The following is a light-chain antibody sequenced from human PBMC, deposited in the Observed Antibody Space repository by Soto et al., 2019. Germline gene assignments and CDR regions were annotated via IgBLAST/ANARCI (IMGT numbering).Light chain of an antibody. V-gene: IGKV1-5*01. CDR3: QQYDSSPRFT. CDR2: GVS. J-gene: IGKJ3*01. Sequence: DIQMTQSPSTLSASVGDRVTITCRASQSISDWLAWYQQKPGKAPKLLIYGVSSLERGVPSRFSGSGSGTEFTLTISRLEAEDFAVYYCQQYDSSPRFTFGPGTKVDIK. CDR1: QSISDW.